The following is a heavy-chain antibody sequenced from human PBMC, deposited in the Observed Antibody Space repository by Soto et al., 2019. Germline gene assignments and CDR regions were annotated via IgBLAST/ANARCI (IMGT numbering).Heavy chain of an antibody. CDR3: ARELPYYVSSDSYLDY. V-gene: IGHV6-1*01. J-gene: IGHJ4*02. D-gene: IGHD3-16*01. CDR1: GDSVSGNSAA. Sequence: SQTLSLTCAISGDSVSGNSAAWNWIRQSPSRGLEWLGRTYYRSKWYNDYAVSVKSRITVTPDTSKNQFSLHLNSVTPEDTAVYYCARELPYYVSSDSYLDYWGQGALVTVSA. CDR2: TYYRSKWYN.